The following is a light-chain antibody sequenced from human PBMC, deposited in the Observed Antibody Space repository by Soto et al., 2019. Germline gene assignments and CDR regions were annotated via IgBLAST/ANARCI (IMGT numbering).Light chain of an antibody. CDR3: QQYHRSSIT. V-gene: IGKV1-5*01. CDR2: DAS. Sequence: DNQMTQSPSTLSASVGDRVTITCRASQSLNNVLAWYQQKPGKAPNLLIYDASTLERGVPSRFSGTGSGTEFTLTISSLQPDDFATYYCQQYHRSSITFGQETRLEIK. CDR1: QSLNNV. J-gene: IGKJ5*01.